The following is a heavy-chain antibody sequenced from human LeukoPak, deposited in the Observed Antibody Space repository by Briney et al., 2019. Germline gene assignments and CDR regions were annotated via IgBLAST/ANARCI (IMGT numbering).Heavy chain of an antibody. CDR3: ARGVPHINFDY. CDR1: GYTFTSYD. CDR2: VNPNSGNT. Sequence: ASVKVSCKASGYTFTSYDINWVRQATGQGLEWMGWVNPNSGNTGYAQKFQGRVTMTRNTSISTAYMEPSSLRSEDTAVYYCARGVPHINFDYWGQGTLVTVSS. J-gene: IGHJ4*02. V-gene: IGHV1-8*01. D-gene: IGHD2-21*01.